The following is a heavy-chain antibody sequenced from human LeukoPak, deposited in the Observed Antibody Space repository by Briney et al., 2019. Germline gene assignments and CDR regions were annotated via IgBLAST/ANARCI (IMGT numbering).Heavy chain of an antibody. CDR1: GFSFSDYY. CDR3: ARETSGSYYNWFDP. V-gene: IGHV3-11*01. CDR2: ITGSGSTI. Sequence: GGSLRLSCAASGFSFSDYYMSWIRQAPGKGLEWVSYITGSGSTIYYAGSVKGRFTVSRDNTQNSLYLQMDSLRVEDTAVYYCARETSGSYYNWFDPWGQGTLVTVSS. J-gene: IGHJ5*02. D-gene: IGHD3-10*01.